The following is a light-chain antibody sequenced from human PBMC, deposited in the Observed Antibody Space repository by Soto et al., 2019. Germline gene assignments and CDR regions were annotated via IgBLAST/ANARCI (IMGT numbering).Light chain of an antibody. CDR3: QQRTSWPIT. J-gene: IGKJ5*01. CDR1: QSVNNF. CDR2: DTS. Sequence: EIVLTQSPATLSLSPGERVTLSCRASQSVNNFLAWYQQKPGQAPRPLIYDTSNRATGVPDRFSGSGSGTDFTLTISSLEPEDFAVYYCQQRTSWPITFGQGTRLEMK. V-gene: IGKV3-11*01.